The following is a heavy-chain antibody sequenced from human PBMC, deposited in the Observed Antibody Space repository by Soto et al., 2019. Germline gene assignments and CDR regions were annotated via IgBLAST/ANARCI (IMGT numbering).Heavy chain of an antibody. CDR2: IYYSGST. J-gene: IGHJ4*02. CDR3: ARAQHPTTLVVAAMGD. CDR1: GGSISTYY. V-gene: IGHV4-59*08. Sequence: PSETLSLTCTVSGGSISTYYWSWIRQPPGKGLEWIGYIYYSGSTNYNPSLKSRVTISVDTSKNQFSLKLSSVTAADTAVYYCARAQHPTTLVVAAMGDWGQGTLVTVSS. D-gene: IGHD2-15*01.